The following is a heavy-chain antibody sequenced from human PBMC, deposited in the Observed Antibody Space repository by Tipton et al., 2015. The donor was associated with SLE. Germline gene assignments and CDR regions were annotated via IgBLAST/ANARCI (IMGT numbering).Heavy chain of an antibody. CDR3: ARDRYSSGWPYYYYYMDV. J-gene: IGHJ6*03. CDR1: GGSISSSSYY. D-gene: IGHD6-19*01. CDR2: IYTSGST. V-gene: IGHV4-61*02. Sequence: TLSLTCTVSGGSISSSSYYWSWIRQPAGKGLEWIGRIYTSGSTNYNPSLKSRVTISVDTSKNQFSLKLSSVTAADTAVYYCARDRYSSGWPYYYYYMDVWGKGTTVTVSS.